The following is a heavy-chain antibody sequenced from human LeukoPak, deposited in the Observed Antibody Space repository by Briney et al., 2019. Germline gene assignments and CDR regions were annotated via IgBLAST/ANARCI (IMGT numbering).Heavy chain of an antibody. V-gene: IGHV4-34*01. J-gene: IGHJ6*02. CDR2: INHSGST. Sequence: SETLSLTCAVYGGSFSGYYWSRIRQPPGKGLEWIGEINHSGSTNYNPSLKSRVTISVDTSKNQFSLKLSSVTAADTAVYYCARVGLSRGYYYYYGMDVWGQGTTVTVSS. CDR3: ARVGLSRGYYYYYGMDV. CDR1: GGSFSGYY.